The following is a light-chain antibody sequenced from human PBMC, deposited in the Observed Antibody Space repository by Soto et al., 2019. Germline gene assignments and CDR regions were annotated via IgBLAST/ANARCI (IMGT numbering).Light chain of an antibody. CDR2: GAS. CDR3: QQYNNWPPWS. Sequence: EIVMTQSPATLSVSPGERATLSCRASQSVSSNLAWYQQKPCQAPRLLIYGASTRATGIPARFSGSGSGTESTLTISGLQSEDFAAYYCQQYNNWPPWSFGQGTKGEI. CDR1: QSVSSN. J-gene: IGKJ1*01. V-gene: IGKV3-15*01.